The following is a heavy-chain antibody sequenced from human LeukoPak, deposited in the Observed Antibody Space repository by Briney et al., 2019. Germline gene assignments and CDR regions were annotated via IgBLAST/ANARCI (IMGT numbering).Heavy chain of an antibody. CDR1: GYTFTSYY. D-gene: IGHD1-26*01. CDR3: ARGIGGSYYVGYYFAY. J-gene: IGHJ4*02. Sequence: ASVKVSCKASGYTFTSYYMQWVRQAPGQGLEWMGIINPSGGSTSYAQKFQGRVTMTRDTSTSTVYMELSSLRSEDTAVYYCARGIGGSYYVGYYFAYWGQGTLVTVSS. V-gene: IGHV1-46*01. CDR2: INPSGGST.